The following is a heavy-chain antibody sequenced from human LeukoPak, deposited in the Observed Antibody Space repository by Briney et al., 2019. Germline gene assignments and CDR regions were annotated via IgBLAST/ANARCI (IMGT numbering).Heavy chain of an antibody. Sequence: PSETLSLTCTVSGGSISTSGSYWAWIRQPPGKGLEWIGSIYYSGNTYYNASLKSQVSISIDTSKNQFSLRLTSVTAADTAVYYCARQTGSGLFILPGGQGTLVTVSS. CDR3: ARQTGSGLFILP. V-gene: IGHV4-39*01. CDR2: IYYSGNT. D-gene: IGHD3/OR15-3a*01. CDR1: GGSISTSGSY. J-gene: IGHJ4*02.